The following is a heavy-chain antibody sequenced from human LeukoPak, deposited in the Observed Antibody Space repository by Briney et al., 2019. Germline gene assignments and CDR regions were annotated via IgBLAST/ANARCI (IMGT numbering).Heavy chain of an antibody. CDR2: IYHSGST. J-gene: IGHJ5*02. CDR1: GGSISSGGYS. V-gene: IGHV4-30-2*01. CDR3: ARGATVTTLDP. D-gene: IGHD4-17*01. Sequence: PSETMSLTCAVSGGSISSGGYSWSWIRQPPGKGLEWIGYIYHSGSTYYNPSLKSRVTITVARSKNQFSLKLRSVTAADTAVYYCARGATVTTLDPWGQGTLVTVSS.